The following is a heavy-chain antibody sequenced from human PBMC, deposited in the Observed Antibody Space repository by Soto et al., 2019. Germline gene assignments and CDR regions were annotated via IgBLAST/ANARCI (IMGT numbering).Heavy chain of an antibody. CDR3: ARIPPGTAPMDAFDI. J-gene: IGHJ3*02. D-gene: IGHD1-1*01. Sequence: QVQLVQSGAEVKKPGSSVKVSCTASGGTFSSYAISWVRQAPGQGLEWMGGSIPIFGTANYAQKFQGRVTITANKATSTAYMELSSLRSEDTAVYYCARIPPGTAPMDAFDIWGQGKMVTVSS. CDR2: SIPIFGTA. V-gene: IGHV1-69*06. CDR1: GGTFSSYA.